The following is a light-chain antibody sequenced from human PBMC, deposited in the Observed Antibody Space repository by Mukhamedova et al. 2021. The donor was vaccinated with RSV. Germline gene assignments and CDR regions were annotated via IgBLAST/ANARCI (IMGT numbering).Light chain of an antibody. Sequence: WYQRRVHGEAPKVLIHPASSLQGGVPSRFSGSGSGTEFTLTISSLQPEDFATYSCQQSYIIPYTFGRGTKLEIK. V-gene: IGKV1-39*01. CDR2: PAS. CDR3: QQSYIIPYT. J-gene: IGKJ2*01.